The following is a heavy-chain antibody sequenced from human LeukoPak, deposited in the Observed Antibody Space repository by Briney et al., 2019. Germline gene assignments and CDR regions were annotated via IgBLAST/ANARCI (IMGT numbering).Heavy chain of an antibody. CDR3: ARDQASSTSCYLGCGMDV. V-gene: IGHV1-46*01. J-gene: IGHJ6*04. CDR2: INPSGGST. Sequence: GASVKVSCKASGYTFTSYYMHWVRQAPGQGLEWMGIINPSGGSTSYAQKFQGRVTMTRDTSTSTAYMELSSLRSEDTAVYYCARDQASSTSCYLGCGMDVWGKGTTATVSS. D-gene: IGHD2-2*01. CDR1: GYTFTSYY.